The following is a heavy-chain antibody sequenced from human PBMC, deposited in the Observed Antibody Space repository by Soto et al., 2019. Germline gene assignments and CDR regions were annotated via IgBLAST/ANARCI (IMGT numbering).Heavy chain of an antibody. CDR1: GYTFTGYY. V-gene: IGHV1-2*04. CDR3: ARGGDLFYYYMDV. Sequence: QVQLVQSGAEVKKPGASVKVSCKASGYTFTGYYMHWVRQAPGQGLEWMGWINPNSGGTNYAQKFQGWVNKPRDTAINTAYMELSRLRSDDTAVYYFARGGDLFYYYMDVWGKGTTGTVSS. D-gene: IGHD3-16*01. CDR2: INPNSGGT. J-gene: IGHJ6*03.